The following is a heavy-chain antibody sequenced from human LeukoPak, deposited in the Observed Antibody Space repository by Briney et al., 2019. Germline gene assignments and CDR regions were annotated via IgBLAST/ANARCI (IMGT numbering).Heavy chain of an antibody. J-gene: IGHJ3*02. Sequence: SETLSLTCTVSGGSISSGSYYWSWIRQPAGKGLEWIGRIYTSGSTNYNPSLKSRVTISVDTSENQFSLKLSSVTAADTAVYYCARCYYDSSGYYYGAFDIWGQGTMVTVSS. CDR3: ARCYYDSSGYYYGAFDI. CDR2: IYTSGST. CDR1: GGSISSGSYY. D-gene: IGHD3-22*01. V-gene: IGHV4-61*02.